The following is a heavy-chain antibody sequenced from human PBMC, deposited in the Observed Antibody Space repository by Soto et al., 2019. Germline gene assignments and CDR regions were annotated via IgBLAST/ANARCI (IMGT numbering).Heavy chain of an antibody. CDR2: ISYDGSNK. Sequence: LVESGGGLVKPGESLRLSCAASGFTFSSYAMHWVRQAPGKGLEWVAVISYDGSNKYYADSVKGRFTISRDNSKNTLYLQMNSLRAEDTAVYYCARETSSPNAFDIWGQGTMVTVSS. CDR1: GFTFSSYA. D-gene: IGHD6-13*01. V-gene: IGHV3-30-3*01. CDR3: ARETSSPNAFDI. J-gene: IGHJ3*02.